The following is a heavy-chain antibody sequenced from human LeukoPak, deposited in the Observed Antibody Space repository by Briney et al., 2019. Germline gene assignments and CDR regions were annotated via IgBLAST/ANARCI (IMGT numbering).Heavy chain of an antibody. CDR1: GFTFSSYS. CDR2: ISSSSTI. CDR3: ASISIASAY. V-gene: IGHV3-48*04. D-gene: IGHD6-13*01. J-gene: IGHJ4*02. Sequence: PGGSLRLSCAASGFTFSSYSMNWVRQAPGKGLEWVSYISSSSTIYYADSVKGRFTISRDNAKNSLYLQMNSLRAEDTAVYYCASISIASAYWGQGTLVTVSS.